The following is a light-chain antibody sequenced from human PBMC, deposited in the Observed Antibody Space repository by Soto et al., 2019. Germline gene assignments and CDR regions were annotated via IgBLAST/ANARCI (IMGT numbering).Light chain of an antibody. V-gene: IGKV3-15*01. Sequence: EIVMTQSPDTLSVSPGERATLSCRASQSVSSNLAWYQQTPGQAPRPLIYGASTRATGIPARISGSGSGTEFSLTISSLQSEDFAVYYCQQYNYWPPYTGGQGTKQEIK. CDR3: QQYNYWPPYT. CDR1: QSVSSN. J-gene: IGKJ2*01. CDR2: GAS.